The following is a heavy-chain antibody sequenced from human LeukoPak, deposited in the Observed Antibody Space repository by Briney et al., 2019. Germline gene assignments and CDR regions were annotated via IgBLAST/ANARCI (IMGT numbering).Heavy chain of an antibody. CDR3: ARGVAVAGPWTAGPDY. Sequence: SETLSLTCTVSGGSISSGGYYWSWIRQPPGKGLEWIGYIYHSGSTYYNPSLKSRVTISVDRSKNQFSLKLSSVTAADTAVYYCARGVAVAGPWTAGPDYWGQGTLVTVSS. CDR2: IYHSGST. V-gene: IGHV4-30-2*01. CDR1: GGSISSGGYY. D-gene: IGHD6-19*01. J-gene: IGHJ4*02.